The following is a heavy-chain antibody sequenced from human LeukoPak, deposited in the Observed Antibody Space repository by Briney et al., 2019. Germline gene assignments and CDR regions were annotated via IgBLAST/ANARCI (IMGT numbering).Heavy chain of an antibody. J-gene: IGHJ4*02. V-gene: IGHV4-59*01. Sequence: PSETLSLTCTVSGGSISDYSWSWIRQTPGKGLEWIGQIYYSGNSNYNPSLKSRVIISVDTSKNQLSLKLNSVTAADTAVYYCARSWGAGTTVVWGQGTLVTVSP. CDR1: GGSISDYS. CDR2: IYYSGNS. CDR3: ARSWGAGTTVV. D-gene: IGHD1-7*01.